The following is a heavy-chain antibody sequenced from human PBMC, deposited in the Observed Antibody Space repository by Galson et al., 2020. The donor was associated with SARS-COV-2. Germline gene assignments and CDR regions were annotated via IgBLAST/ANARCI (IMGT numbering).Heavy chain of an antibody. CDR2: IDPSDAYT. V-gene: IGHV5-10-1*01. D-gene: IGHD1-7*01. CDR3: AIQELELRYYGMDV. J-gene: IGHJ6*02. CDR1: GYSFTSYW. Sequence: GGSLRLSCKGSGYSFTSYWISWVRQMPGKGLELMGRIDPSDAYTNYRPSFQGHVTISADKSISTAYLQWSSLKASDTAMYYCAIQELELRYYGMDVWGQGTKVTVSS.